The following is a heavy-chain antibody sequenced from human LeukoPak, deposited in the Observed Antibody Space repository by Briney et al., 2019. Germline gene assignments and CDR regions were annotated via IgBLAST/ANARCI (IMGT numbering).Heavy chain of an antibody. J-gene: IGHJ4*02. CDR3: ARGRGIAAPGPRSLFDY. CDR2: IDPSGGST. Sequence: ASVKVSCKASGYTFTKYYMHWVRQAPGQGLEWMGIIDPSGGSTSYAQTFQGRVTMTRDTSTNTFYMELSSLRSEDTAVYYCARGRGIAAPGPRSLFDYWGQGTLVTVSS. V-gene: IGHV1-46*01. D-gene: IGHD6-13*01. CDR1: GYTFTKYY.